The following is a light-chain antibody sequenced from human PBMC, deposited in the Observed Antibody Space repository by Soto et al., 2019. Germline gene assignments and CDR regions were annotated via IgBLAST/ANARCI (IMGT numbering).Light chain of an antibody. V-gene: IGKV3-11*01. CDR1: QSVSSY. CDR2: DAS. CDR3: QQRSNWPPLT. Sequence: EIVLTQSPATLSLSPGERATLSCRASQSVSSYLAWYQQKPGQAPRLLIYDASNRATGIPARFSGSGSGTAFTLTISSLEPEDFGVYYCQQRSNWPPLTFGGGTKVEIK. J-gene: IGKJ4*01.